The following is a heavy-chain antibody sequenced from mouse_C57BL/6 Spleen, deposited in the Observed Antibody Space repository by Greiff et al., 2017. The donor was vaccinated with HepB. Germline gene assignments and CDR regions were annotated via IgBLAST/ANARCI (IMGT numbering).Heavy chain of an antibody. V-gene: IGHV1-9*01. Sequence: VQLQQSGAELMKPGASVKLSCKATGYTFTGYWIEWVKQRPGHGLEWIGEILPGSGSTNYNEKFKGKATFTADTSSNTAYMHRSSLTTEDSAIYYCARERGPYYYGGFAYWGQGTLVTVSA. CDR1: GYTFTGYW. J-gene: IGHJ3*01. CDR3: ARERGPYYYGGFAY. CDR2: ILPGSGST. D-gene: IGHD1-1*01.